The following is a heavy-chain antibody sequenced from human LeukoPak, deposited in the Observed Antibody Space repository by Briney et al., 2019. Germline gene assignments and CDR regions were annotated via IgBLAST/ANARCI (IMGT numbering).Heavy chain of an antibody. CDR3: APSEDTALVHDAFDI. V-gene: IGHV2-5*02. J-gene: IGHJ3*02. Sequence: SGPTLVNPTQTLTLTCTFSGFSLTTRGGAVGWVRQAPGKALEGLALIFWGDDKRYSPSLKSRLSITKDTSKNQVVLTMTNMDPVDAATYYCAPSEDTALVHDAFDIWGQGTMVTVSS. D-gene: IGHD5-18*01. CDR1: GFSLTTRGGA. CDR2: IFWGDDK.